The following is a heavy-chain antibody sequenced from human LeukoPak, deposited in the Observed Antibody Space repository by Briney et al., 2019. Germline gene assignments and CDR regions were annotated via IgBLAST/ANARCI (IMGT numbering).Heavy chain of an antibody. CDR3: ARLTDTVTSASDY. CDR2: ISSSGGYI. D-gene: IGHD5-18*01. Sequence: GGSLRLSCAASGFSIKSYSMTWVRQAPGKGLEWVATISSSGGYIYYADSVKGRFTISRATAQNSLFLQLNSLRVEDTAVSNCARLTDTVTSASDYWGQGTLVTVSS. J-gene: IGHJ4*02. V-gene: IGHV3-21*01. CDR1: GFSIKSYS.